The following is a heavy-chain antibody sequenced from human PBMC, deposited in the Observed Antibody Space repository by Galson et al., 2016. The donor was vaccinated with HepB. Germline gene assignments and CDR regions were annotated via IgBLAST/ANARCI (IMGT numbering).Heavy chain of an antibody. V-gene: IGHV3-74*01. CDR3: ARDLSGPDY. J-gene: IGHJ4*03. CDR2: IEPDGSRP. CDR1: GFTFTHHQ. Sequence: LRLSCAVSGFTFTHHQMHWVRQLPGKGLVWVSRIEPDGSRPIYADSVKGRFTISRDNAENMLYLQMDSLRADDTAVYYCARDLSGPDYWGQGTMVTVSS.